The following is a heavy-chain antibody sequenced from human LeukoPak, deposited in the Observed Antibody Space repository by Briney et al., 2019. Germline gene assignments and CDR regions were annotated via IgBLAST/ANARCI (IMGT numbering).Heavy chain of an antibody. Sequence: GGSLRLSCAASGFPFNTYSMSWVRQAPGKGLEWVANIKQDGSGESYVDSVKGRFAISRDNAKNSLYLLMNSLRAEDTAVYYCVRAGTSAVFDYWGQGTLVTVSS. V-gene: IGHV3-7*01. D-gene: IGHD6-13*01. J-gene: IGHJ4*02. CDR2: IKQDGSGE. CDR3: VRAGTSAVFDY. CDR1: GFPFNTYS.